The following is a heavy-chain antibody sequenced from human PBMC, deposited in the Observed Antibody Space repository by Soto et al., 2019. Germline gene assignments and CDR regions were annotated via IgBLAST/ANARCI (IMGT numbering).Heavy chain of an antibody. V-gene: IGHV1-18*01. CDR3: ARDGGYSGYDDLGVFDY. D-gene: IGHD5-12*01. CDR2: ISAYNGNT. J-gene: IGHJ4*02. CDR1: GYTFTSYG. Sequence: ASVKVSCKASGYTFTSYGISWVRQAPGQGLEWMGWISAYNGNTNYAQKLQGRVTMTTDTSTSTAYMELRSLRSDDTAVYYCARDGGYSGYDDLGVFDYWAQGTLVPVSS.